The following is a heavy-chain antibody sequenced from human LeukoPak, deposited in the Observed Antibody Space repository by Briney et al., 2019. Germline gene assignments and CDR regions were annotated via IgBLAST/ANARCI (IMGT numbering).Heavy chain of an antibody. V-gene: IGHV4-34*01. CDR3: ARLPTVTFFDY. CDR1: GGSFSGYY. CDR2: INHSRST. Sequence: SETLSLTCGVYGGSFSGYYWSWIRQPPGKGLEWIGEINHSRSTNYNPSLKSRVTISVDTSKNQFSLKLSSVTAADTAVYYCARLPTVTFFDYWGQGTLVTVSS. J-gene: IGHJ4*02. D-gene: IGHD4-17*01.